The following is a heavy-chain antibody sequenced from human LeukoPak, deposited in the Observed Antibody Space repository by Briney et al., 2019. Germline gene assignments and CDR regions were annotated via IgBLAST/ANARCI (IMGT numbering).Heavy chain of an antibody. CDR3: AARPSYYYGMDV. CDR2: IWYDGSNK. Sequence: GRSLRLSCAASGFTFSSYGMHWVRQAPGKGLEWVAVIWYDGSNKYYADSVKGRFTISRDNSKNTLYLQMNSLRAEDTAVYYCAARPSYYYGMDVWGQGTTVTVSS. D-gene: IGHD6-6*01. V-gene: IGHV3-33*01. CDR1: GFTFSSYG. J-gene: IGHJ6*02.